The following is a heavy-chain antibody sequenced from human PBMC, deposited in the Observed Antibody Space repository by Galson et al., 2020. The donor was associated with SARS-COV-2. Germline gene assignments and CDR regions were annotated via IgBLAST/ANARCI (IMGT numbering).Heavy chain of an antibody. CDR1: GFTFSSYG. CDR3: ARPPRWYYDSSGYYYLIGYFQH. J-gene: IGHJ1*01. CDR2: IWYDGSNK. V-gene: IGHV3-33*01. D-gene: IGHD3-22*01. Sequence: GGSLRLSCAASGFTFSSYGMHWVRQAPGKGLEWVAVIWYDGSNKYYADSVKGRFTISRDNSKNTLYLQMNSLRAEDTAVYYCARPPRWYYDSSGYYYLIGYFQHWGQGTLVTVSS.